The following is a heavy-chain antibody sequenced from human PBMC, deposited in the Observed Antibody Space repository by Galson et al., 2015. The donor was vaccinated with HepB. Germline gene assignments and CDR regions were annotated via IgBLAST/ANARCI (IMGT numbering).Heavy chain of an antibody. J-gene: IGHJ4*02. D-gene: IGHD2-21*02. Sequence: SLRLSCAASGFTFSSYAMSWVRQAPGKGLEWVSAISGSGGSTYYADSVKGRFTISRDNSKNTLYLQMNSLRAEDTAVYYCARRLAYCGGDCYPFDYWGQGTLVTVSS. CDR3: ARRLAYCGGDCYPFDY. CDR2: ISGSGGST. CDR1: GFTFSSYA. V-gene: IGHV3-23*01.